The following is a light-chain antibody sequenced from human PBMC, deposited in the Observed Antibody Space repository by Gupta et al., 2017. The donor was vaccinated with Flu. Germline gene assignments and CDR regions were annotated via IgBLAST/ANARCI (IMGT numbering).Light chain of an antibody. CDR1: SSNIGAGYD. J-gene: IGLJ3*02. CDR3: QSYDSSLSGV. V-gene: IGLV1-40*01. Sequence: QSVLTQPPSVAGPPGQRVAISCTGASSNIGAGYDVHWYQQHPGTAPKLLIYGNNNRPSGVPDRFSGSKSGTSASLAITGLQAEDEADYYCQSYDSSLSGVFGGGTKVTVL. CDR2: GNN.